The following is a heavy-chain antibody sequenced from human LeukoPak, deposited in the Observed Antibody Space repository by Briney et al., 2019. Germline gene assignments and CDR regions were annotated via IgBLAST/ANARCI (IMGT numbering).Heavy chain of an antibody. CDR2: INPSGGST. CDR1: GYTFTSYY. D-gene: IGHD3-3*01. CDR3: ARKDYDFWSGYYTVHYYYYGMDV. Sequence: ASVKVSCKASGYTFTSYYMHWVRQAPGQGLEWMGIINPSGGSTSYAQKFQGRVTMTRDTSTSTAYMELSRLRSDDTAVYYCARKDYDFWSGYYTVHYYYYGMDVWGQGTTVTVSS. V-gene: IGHV1-46*01. J-gene: IGHJ6*02.